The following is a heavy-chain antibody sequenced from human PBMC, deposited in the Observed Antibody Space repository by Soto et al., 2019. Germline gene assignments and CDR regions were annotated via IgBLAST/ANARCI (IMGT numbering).Heavy chain of an antibody. Sequence: EVQLVESGGGLVQPGGSLRLSCAASGFTVSSNYMSWVRQAPGKGLEWGSLSYSGGSTLYADSVKGRFTISRDNSKNTLYLQMNSLRAEATALYYCAGSSSWYGFGPGVFDYWGQGTLVTVSS. V-gene: IGHV3-66*01. J-gene: IGHJ4*02. CDR1: GFTVSSNY. CDR2: SYSGGST. D-gene: IGHD6-13*01. CDR3: AGSSSWYGFGPGVFDY.